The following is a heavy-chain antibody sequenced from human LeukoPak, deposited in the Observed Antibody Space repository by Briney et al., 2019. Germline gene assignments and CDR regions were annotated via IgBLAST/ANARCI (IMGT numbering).Heavy chain of an antibody. Sequence: GGSLRLSCAASGFTFSTYVMNWFRQAPGKGLEWVSTISVGAEYIFYADSVKGRFTISRDDSNNALYLQMHSLRAEDTALYYCESGPPFLKYFEYWGQGTLVTVSS. CDR1: GFTFSTYV. D-gene: IGHD3-3*01. J-gene: IGHJ4*02. CDR3: ESGPPFLKYFEY. CDR2: ISVGAEYI. V-gene: IGHV3-23*01.